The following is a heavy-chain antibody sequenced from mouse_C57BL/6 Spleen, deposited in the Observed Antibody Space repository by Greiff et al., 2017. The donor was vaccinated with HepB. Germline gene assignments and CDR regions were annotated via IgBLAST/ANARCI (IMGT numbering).Heavy chain of an antibody. CDR1: GYSITSGYY. J-gene: IGHJ4*01. D-gene: IGHD2-3*01. CDR3: ARDGYYKGYYAMDY. Sequence: EVQRVESGPGLVKPSQSLSLTCSVTGYSITSGYYWNWIRQFPGNKLEWMGYISYDGSNNYNPSLKNRISITRDTSKNQFFLKLNSVTTEDTATYYCARDGYYKGYYAMDYWGQGTSVTVSS. CDR2: ISYDGSN. V-gene: IGHV3-6*01.